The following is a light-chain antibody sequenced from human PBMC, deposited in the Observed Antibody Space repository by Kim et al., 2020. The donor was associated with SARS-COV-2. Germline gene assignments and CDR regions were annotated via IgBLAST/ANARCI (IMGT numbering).Light chain of an antibody. J-gene: IGLJ1*01. CDR3: QAWDDSASYV. CDR2: QDN. CDR1: KLGEKF. Sequence: PGQTASITCSGDKLGEKFAWWYQQKPGQSPVMVMYQDNKRPSGIPERFSGSNSGNTATLTISGTQALDEADYYCQAWDDSASYVFGTGTKVTVL. V-gene: IGLV3-1*01.